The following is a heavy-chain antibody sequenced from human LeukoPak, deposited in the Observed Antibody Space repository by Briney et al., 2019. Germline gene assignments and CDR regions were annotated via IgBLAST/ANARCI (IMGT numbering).Heavy chain of an antibody. J-gene: IGHJ6*02. D-gene: IGHD3-16*01. CDR3: GRGGGLDV. V-gene: IGHV3-7*03. Sequence: GGSLRRSCAASGFTFSSYWMNWARQAPGKGLEWVASINHNGNVNYYVDSVKGRFTISRDNAKNSLYLQMSNLRAEDTAVYFCGRGGGLDVWGQGATVTVSS. CDR2: INHNGNVN. CDR1: GFTFSSYW.